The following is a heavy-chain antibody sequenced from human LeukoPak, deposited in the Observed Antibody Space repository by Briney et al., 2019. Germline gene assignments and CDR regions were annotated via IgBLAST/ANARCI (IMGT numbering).Heavy chain of an antibody. V-gene: IGHV4-61*02. CDR3: ASTSAYYDFWSGPGDAFDI. CDR1: GGSISGGSYY. CDR2: IYTSGSN. Sequence: SETLSLTCTVSGGSISGGSYYWSWFRQPAGKGLEWIGSIYTSGSNNYNPSLKSRVTISVDTSKNKFPLKLSSVTAADTAVYYCASTSAYYDFWSGPGDAFDIWGQGTMVTVSS. D-gene: IGHD3-3*01. J-gene: IGHJ3*02.